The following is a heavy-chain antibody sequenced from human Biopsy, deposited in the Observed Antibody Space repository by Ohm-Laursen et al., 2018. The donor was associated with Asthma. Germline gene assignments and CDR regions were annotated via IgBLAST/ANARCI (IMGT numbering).Heavy chain of an antibody. Sequence: SVKVSCKASGYTFINYAIHWVRQAPGQRLEWMGWINAGNGNTKYSQKVQGRVTITRDTSASTAYMDLRSLRSEDTAMYYCARTYYDFLTGQVNDAFALWGQGTMVTVSS. V-gene: IGHV1-3*01. CDR1: GYTFINYA. D-gene: IGHD3-9*01. CDR3: ARTYYDFLTGQVNDAFAL. J-gene: IGHJ3*01. CDR2: INAGNGNT.